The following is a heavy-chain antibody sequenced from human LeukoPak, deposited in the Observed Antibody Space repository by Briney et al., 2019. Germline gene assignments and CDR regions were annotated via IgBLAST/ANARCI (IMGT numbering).Heavy chain of an antibody. Sequence: GGSLRLSCAASGFTFSSYGMHWVRQAPGKGLEWVAFIRSDGSNKYYADSVKGRFTISRDNSKNTLNLQMSSLRGEDTAVYYCVKSRWELDYWGQGTLVTVSS. V-gene: IGHV3-30*02. CDR2: IRSDGSNK. CDR1: GFTFSSYG. CDR3: VKSRWELDY. J-gene: IGHJ4*02. D-gene: IGHD1-26*01.